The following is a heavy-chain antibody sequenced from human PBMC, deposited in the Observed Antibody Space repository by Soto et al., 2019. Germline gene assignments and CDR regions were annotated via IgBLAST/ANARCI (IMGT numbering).Heavy chain of an antibody. CDR1: AFISIPFW. D-gene: IGHD3-22*01. J-gene: IGHJ4*02. CDR2: INQDGSER. V-gene: IGHV3-7*03. CDR3: ARGSLHFYDNSFHY. Sequence: RRGACRVRYGASAFISIPFWTSVVRQAQGKGLEWVANINQDGSERNYVDSVRGRFTISRDNAQNSVFLQMNSLRAEDMSVYFCARGSLHFYDNSFHYWAQGP.